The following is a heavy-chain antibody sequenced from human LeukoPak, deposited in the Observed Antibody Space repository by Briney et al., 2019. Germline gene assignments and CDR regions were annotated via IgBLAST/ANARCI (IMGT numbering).Heavy chain of an antibody. J-gene: IGHJ4*02. CDR1: GFTFSSYG. D-gene: IGHD2-21*01. Sequence: GGSLRLSCAASGFTFSSYGMHWVRQAPGKGLEWVAVISYGGSNKYYADSVKGRFTISRDNSKNTLYLQMNSLRAEDTAVYYCAKDSPIAPPYWGQGTLVTVSS. V-gene: IGHV3-30*18. CDR2: ISYGGSNK. CDR3: AKDSPIAPPY.